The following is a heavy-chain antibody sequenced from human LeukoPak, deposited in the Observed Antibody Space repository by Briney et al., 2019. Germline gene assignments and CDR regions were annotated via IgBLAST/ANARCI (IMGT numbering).Heavy chain of an antibody. CDR3: ARNLKRFLEWYYGMDV. J-gene: IGHJ6*02. CDR2: ISYDGSNK. V-gene: IGHV3-30-3*01. D-gene: IGHD3-3*01. Sequence: PGRSLRLSCAASGFTFSSYAMHWVRQAPGKGLEWVAVISYDGSNKYYADSVKGRFTISRDISKNTLYLQMNSLRAEDTAVYYCARNLKRFLEWYYGMDVWGQGTTVTVSS. CDR1: GFTFSSYA.